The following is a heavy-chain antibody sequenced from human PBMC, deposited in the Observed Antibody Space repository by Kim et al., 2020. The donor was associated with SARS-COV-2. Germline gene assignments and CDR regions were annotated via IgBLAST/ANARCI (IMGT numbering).Heavy chain of an antibody. CDR2: ISAYNGNT. D-gene: IGHD3-16*01. V-gene: IGHV1-18*01. CDR3: ARVLWGNYLGYFDY. CDR1: GYTFTSYG. Sequence: ASVKVSCKASGYTFTSYGISWVRQAPGQGLEWMGWISAYNGNTNYAQKLQGRVTMTTDTSTSTAYMELRSLRSDDTAVYYCARVLWGNYLGYFDYLGQGTLVTVSS. J-gene: IGHJ4*02.